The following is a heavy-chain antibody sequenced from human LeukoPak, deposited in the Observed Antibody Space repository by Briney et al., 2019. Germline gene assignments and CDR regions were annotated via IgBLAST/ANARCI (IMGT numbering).Heavy chain of an antibody. CDR1: GGTFSSYD. J-gene: IGHJ5*02. Sequence: GASVKVSCKASGGTFSSYDINWVRQATGQGLEWMGWMNPNSGNTGYAQKFQGRVTMTRNTSISTAYMELSSLRSEDTAVYYCARGASLVGPQWFDPWGQGTLVTVSS. D-gene: IGHD1-14*01. V-gene: IGHV1-8*02. CDR3: ARGASLVGPQWFDP. CDR2: MNPNSGNT.